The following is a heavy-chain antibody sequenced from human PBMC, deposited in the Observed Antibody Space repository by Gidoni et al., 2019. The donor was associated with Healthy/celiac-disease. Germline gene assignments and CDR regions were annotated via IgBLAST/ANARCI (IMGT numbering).Heavy chain of an antibody. CDR3: ATDAFDI. V-gene: IGHV3-74*01. J-gene: IGHJ3*02. CDR2: INSDGSRT. CDR1: GLPFSSYW. Sequence: EVQLVESGGGIVQPGGSLRHSCAASGLPFSSYWGPWVRQAPGKGLVWVSRINSDGSRTSYADSVKGRFTFARDNAKNTLYLQMNSLRAEDTAVYYCATDAFDIWGQGTMVTVSS.